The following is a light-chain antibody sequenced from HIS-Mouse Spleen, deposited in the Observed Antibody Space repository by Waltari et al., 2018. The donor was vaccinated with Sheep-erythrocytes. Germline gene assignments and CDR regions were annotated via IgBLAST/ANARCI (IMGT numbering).Light chain of an antibody. V-gene: IGLV2-23*01. CDR3: CSYAGSSTLV. CDR2: EGS. CDR1: RRDVGSYNL. Sequence: QSALTQPASVAGSPGQSIPISCTGTRRDVGSYNLVSWHQQHPGKAPKLMIYEGSKRPSGVSNRFSGSKSGNTASLTISGLQAEDEADYYCCSYAGSSTLVFGGGTKLTVL. J-gene: IGLJ2*01.